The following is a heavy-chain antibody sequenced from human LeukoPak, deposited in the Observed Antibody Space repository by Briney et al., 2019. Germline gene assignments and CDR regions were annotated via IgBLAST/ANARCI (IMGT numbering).Heavy chain of an antibody. V-gene: IGHV4-39*01. CDR2: IYYSGST. CDR1: GGSISSSSYY. D-gene: IGHD2-2*01. J-gene: IGHJ4*02. CDR3: ARLGYCSSTSCYNFDY. Sequence: SETLSLTCTVSGGSISSSSYYWGWIRQPPGKGLEWIGSIYYSGSTYYSPSLKSRLTISVDTSKNQFSLKLSSVTAADTAVYYCARLGYCSSTSCYNFDYGGQGTLVTVSS.